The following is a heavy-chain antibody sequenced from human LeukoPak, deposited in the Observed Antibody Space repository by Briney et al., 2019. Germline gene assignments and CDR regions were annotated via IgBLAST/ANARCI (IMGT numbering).Heavy chain of an antibody. CDR2: IGGDGGST. CDR3: AKDRGSSGWYYFDY. Sequence: GGSLRLSCAASGFTFDDYAMHWVRQAPGKGLEWVSLIGGDGGSTYYADSVKGRFTISRDNSKNSLYLQMNSLRTEDTALYYCAKDRGSSGWYYFDYWGQGTLVTVSS. V-gene: IGHV3-43*02. CDR1: GFTFDDYA. D-gene: IGHD6-19*01. J-gene: IGHJ4*02.